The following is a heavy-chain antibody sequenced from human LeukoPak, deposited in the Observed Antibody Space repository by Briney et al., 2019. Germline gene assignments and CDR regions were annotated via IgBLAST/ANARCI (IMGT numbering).Heavy chain of an antibody. J-gene: IGHJ4*02. CDR1: GFTFSSYA. CDR3: ARDQTLTSTPGPDY. V-gene: IGHV3-23*01. D-gene: IGHD2-8*02. Sequence: PGGSLRLSCAASGFTFSSYAMSWVRQAPGKGLEWVSAISGSGGSTYYADSVKGRFTISRDNSKNTLYLQMNSLRAEDTAVYYCARDQTLTSTPGPDYWGQGTLVTVSS. CDR2: ISGSGGST.